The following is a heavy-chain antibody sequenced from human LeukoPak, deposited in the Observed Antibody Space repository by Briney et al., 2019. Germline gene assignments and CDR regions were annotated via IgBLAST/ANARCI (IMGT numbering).Heavy chain of an antibody. D-gene: IGHD6-19*01. Sequence: GESLKICCKGSGYSFTSYWIGWVRQMPGKGLEWMGIIYPGDSDTRYSPSFQGQVTISADKSISTAYLQWSSLKASDTAMYYCERRLSGWYSPFDYWGQGTLVTVSS. J-gene: IGHJ4*02. CDR1: GYSFTSYW. CDR3: ERRLSGWYSPFDY. CDR2: IYPGDSDT. V-gene: IGHV5-51*01.